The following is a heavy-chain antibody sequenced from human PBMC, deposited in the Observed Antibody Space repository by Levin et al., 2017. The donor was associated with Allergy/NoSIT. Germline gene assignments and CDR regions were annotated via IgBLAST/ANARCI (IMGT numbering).Heavy chain of an antibody. Sequence: SETLSLTCAVSGGSISSGGYSWSWIRQPPGKGLEWIGNIYLSGSTYYNSSLKSRVTISVDRSKNQSSLNLSAVTAADTAVYYCARVAGYSYGYYFDYWGQGTLVTVSS. CDR3: ARVAGYSYGYYFDY. D-gene: IGHD5-18*01. V-gene: IGHV4-30-2*01. CDR2: IYLSGST. J-gene: IGHJ4*02. CDR1: GGSISSGGYS.